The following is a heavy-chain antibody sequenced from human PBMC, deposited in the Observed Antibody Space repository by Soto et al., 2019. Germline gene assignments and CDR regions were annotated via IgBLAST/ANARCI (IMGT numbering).Heavy chain of an antibody. CDR3: AKDAMTTVTTSGFDY. CDR1: GFTFDDYA. J-gene: IGHJ4*02. D-gene: IGHD4-17*01. CDR2: VSWNGGSI. Sequence: AGGSLRLSCAASGFTFDDYAMHWVRQPPGKGLEWVSGVSWNGGSIGFADSVEGRFTISRDNAKNSLYLQMNSLRVEDTAFYYCAKDAMTTVTTSGFDYWGQGTLVTVSS. V-gene: IGHV3-9*01.